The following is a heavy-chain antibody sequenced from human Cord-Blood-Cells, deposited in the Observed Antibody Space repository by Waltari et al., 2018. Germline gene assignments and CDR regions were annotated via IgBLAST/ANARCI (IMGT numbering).Heavy chain of an antibody. CDR1: GFTFSSYW. J-gene: IGHJ4*02. V-gene: IGHV3-7*01. D-gene: IGHD6-13*01. CDR3: ASSLGLYYFDY. CDR2: IKQDGSEK. Sequence: EVQLVESGGGLVQPGGSLRLSCAASGFTFSSYWMSWVRQAPGKGLGWVANIKQDGSEKYYVDSVKGRFTISRDNAKNSLYLQMNSLRAEDTAVYYCASSLGLYYFDYWGQGTLVTVSS.